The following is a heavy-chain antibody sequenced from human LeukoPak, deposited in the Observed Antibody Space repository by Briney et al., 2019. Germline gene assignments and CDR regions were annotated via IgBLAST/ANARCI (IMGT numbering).Heavy chain of an antibody. V-gene: IGHV3-7*01. Sequence: PGGSLRLSCAASGFTFSSYWMSWVRQAPGKGLEWVANIKQDGSEKYYVDSVKGRFTISRDNAKNSLYLQMNSLRAEDTAVYYCARDFASRDGYNSCYMDVWGKGTTVTVSS. CDR1: GFTFSSYW. CDR3: ARDFASRDGYNSCYMDV. D-gene: IGHD5-24*01. J-gene: IGHJ6*03. CDR2: IKQDGSEK.